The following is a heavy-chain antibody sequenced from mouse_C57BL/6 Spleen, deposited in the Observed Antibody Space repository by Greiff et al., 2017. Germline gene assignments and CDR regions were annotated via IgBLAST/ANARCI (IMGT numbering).Heavy chain of an antibody. D-gene: IGHD3-2*02. V-gene: IGHV1-81*01. CDR3: ARDPAQATSWFAY. J-gene: IGHJ3*01. CDR2: IYPRSGNT. Sequence: VKVVESGAELARPGASVKLSCKASGYTFTSYGISWVKQRTGQGLEWIGEIYPRSGNTYYNEKFKGKATLTADKSSSTAYMELRSLTSEDSAVYFCARDPAQATSWFAYWGQGTLVTVSA. CDR1: GYTFTSYG.